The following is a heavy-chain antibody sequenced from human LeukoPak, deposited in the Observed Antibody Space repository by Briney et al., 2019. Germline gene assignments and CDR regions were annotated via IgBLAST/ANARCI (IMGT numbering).Heavy chain of an antibody. V-gene: IGHV3-21*01. CDR3: ARALTTLTYEGY. CDR2: ISGSNSYI. Sequence: GGSLRLSCAASGFTFSSYTMHWIRQAPGKGLEWVSSISGSNSYIFYADSVKGRFTVSRDNAKDSLYLQMNSLRAEDAAVYYCARALTTLTYEGYWGQGTLVTVSS. CDR1: GFTFSSYT. J-gene: IGHJ4*02. D-gene: IGHD1-1*01.